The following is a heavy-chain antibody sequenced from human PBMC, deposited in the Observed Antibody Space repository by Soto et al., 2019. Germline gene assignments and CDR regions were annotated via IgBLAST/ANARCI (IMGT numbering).Heavy chain of an antibody. Sequence: QVQLVESGGGVVQPGRSLRLSCAASGFTFSSYGMHWVRQAPGKGLEWVAVISYDGSNKYYADSVKGRFTISRDNSKNKLYLPMNSLRAEDTAVYYCAKGIRAATGLPGFYYCYGMDVWGQGTTVTVSS. CDR1: GFTFSSYG. D-gene: IGHD6-13*01. CDR2: ISYDGSNK. J-gene: IGHJ6*02. V-gene: IGHV3-30*18. CDR3: AKGIRAATGLPGFYYCYGMDV.